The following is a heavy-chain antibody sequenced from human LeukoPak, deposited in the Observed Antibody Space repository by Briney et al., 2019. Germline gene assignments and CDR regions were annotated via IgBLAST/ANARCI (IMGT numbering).Heavy chain of an antibody. CDR3: ARRTRGFFDY. D-gene: IGHD1-14*01. V-gene: IGHV4-59*03. CDR1: GYSITSSYY. J-gene: IGHJ4*02. Sequence: PSETLSLTCSVSGYSITSSYYWSWIRQPPGKGLEWIGYIYYSGSTNYNPSLKSRVTISVDTSKRQFSLKLNSVTAADTAMYYCARRTRGFFDYWGQGLLVTVSS. CDR2: IYYSGST.